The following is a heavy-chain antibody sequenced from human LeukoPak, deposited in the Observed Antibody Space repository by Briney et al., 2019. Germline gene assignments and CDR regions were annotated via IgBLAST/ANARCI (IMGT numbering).Heavy chain of an antibody. V-gene: IGHV4-59*01. CDR1: GGSISNYY. CDR3: ARVGAGGLRLSFDY. J-gene: IGHJ4*02. Sequence: SETLSLTCTVSGGSISNYYWSWIRQPPGKGLEWIGYIYYSGSTNYNPSLKSRVTISVDTSKNQFSLKLSSVTAADTAVYYCARVGAGGLRLSFDYWGQGTLVTVSS. CDR2: IYYSGST. D-gene: IGHD5-12*01.